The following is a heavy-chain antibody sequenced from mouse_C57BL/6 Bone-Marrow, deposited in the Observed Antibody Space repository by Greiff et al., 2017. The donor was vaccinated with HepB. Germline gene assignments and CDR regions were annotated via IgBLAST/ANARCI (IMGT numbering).Heavy chain of an antibody. D-gene: IGHD2-4*01. Sequence: VQLQESGAELVKPGASVKLSCKASGYTFTEYTIHWVKQRSGQGLEWIGWFYPGSGSIKYNEKFKDKATLTADKSSSTVYMELSRLTSEDSAVYFCARHEEKRVYDYDGPLDYWGQGTTLTVSS. CDR3: ARHEEKRVYDYDGPLDY. CDR1: GYTFTEYT. V-gene: IGHV1-62-2*01. J-gene: IGHJ2*01. CDR2: FYPGSGSI.